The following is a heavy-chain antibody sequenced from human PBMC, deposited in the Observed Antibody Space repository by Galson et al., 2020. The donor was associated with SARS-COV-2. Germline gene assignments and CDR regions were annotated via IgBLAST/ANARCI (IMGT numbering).Heavy chain of an antibody. CDR2: INSDGSSI. V-gene: IGHV3-74*01. D-gene: IGHD3-22*01. J-gene: IGHJ6*02. Sequence: VSRINSDGSSITYADSVKGRFTTSRDNAKNTVYLQMNSLRAEDTAIYYCATQEYYIDSSGKEASYYGMDVWGQGTTVIVSS. CDR3: ATQEYYIDSSGKEASYYGMDV.